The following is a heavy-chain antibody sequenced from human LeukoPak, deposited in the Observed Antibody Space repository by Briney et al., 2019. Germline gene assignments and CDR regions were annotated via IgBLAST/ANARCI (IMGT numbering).Heavy chain of an antibody. CDR3: ARRYCSKTTCYYYMDV. CDR2: ISSSGGNT. D-gene: IGHD2-2*01. V-gene: IGHV3-23*01. CDR1: GFTFSSYA. Sequence: GGSLRLSCAASGFTFSSYAMNWVRQAPGKGLEWVAAISSSGGNTHYADSVKGRFTLSRDNSKNTLYLQMNSLRAEDTAVYYCARRYCSKTTCYYYMDVWGKGTTVTVSS. J-gene: IGHJ6*03.